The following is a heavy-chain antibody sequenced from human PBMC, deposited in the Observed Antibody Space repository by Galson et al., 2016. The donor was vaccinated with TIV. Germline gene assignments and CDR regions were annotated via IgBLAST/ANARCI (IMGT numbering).Heavy chain of an antibody. J-gene: IGHJ4*02. V-gene: IGHV5-51*01. Sequence: QSGAEVTKTGESLKISCKGSGSNFITYWIGWARQMPGKGLEWMGIIFPSDSDTRYSPSFEGQVTISADKSASTISLQWTSLKTSDSGIYYCARRGGSDSPARAFDIWGPGTLVTVSS. D-gene: IGHD2-21*01. CDR2: IFPSDSDT. CDR1: GSNFITYW. CDR3: ARRGGSDSPARAFDI.